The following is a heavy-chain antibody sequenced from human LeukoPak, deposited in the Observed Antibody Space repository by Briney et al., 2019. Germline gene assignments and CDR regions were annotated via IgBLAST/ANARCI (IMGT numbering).Heavy chain of an antibody. Sequence: ASVKVSCKASGYTFTSYAMHWVRQAPGQRLEWMGWINAGNGNTKYSQKFQGRVTITRDTSASTAYMELSSLRSEDTAVYYCARDSEPAAAILDAFDIWGQGTMVTVSS. CDR1: GYTFTSYA. D-gene: IGHD2-2*01. V-gene: IGHV1-3*01. CDR2: INAGNGNT. CDR3: ARDSEPAAAILDAFDI. J-gene: IGHJ3*02.